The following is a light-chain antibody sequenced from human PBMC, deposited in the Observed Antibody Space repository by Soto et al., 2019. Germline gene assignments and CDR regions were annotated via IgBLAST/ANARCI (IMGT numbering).Light chain of an antibody. J-gene: IGLJ1*01. CDR3: AAWDDSLNALV. CDR2: SNN. V-gene: IGLV1-44*01. CDR1: SSNIGSNT. Sequence: VLTQPPSASGTPGQRVTISCPGSSSNIGSNTVSWYQQVPGTAPKLLIYSNNQRPSGVPDRFSGSKSGTSASLATSGLQSEDEADYYCAAWDDSLNALVFGTGTKVTVL.